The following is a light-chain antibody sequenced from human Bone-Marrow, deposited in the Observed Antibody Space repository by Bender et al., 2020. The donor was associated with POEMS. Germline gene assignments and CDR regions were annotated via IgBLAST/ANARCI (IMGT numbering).Light chain of an antibody. CDR2: SNY. Sequence: QSVLTQPPSASGTPGQSVIISCSGTDSNFGGNNVNWYQHLPGSAPRLVVYSNYQRPSGIPDRFSGSKSGTSATLGITGLQTGDEADYYCGTWDSSLSGAVFGGGTKLTVL. CDR1: DSNFGGNN. J-gene: IGLJ3*02. V-gene: IGLV1-44*01. CDR3: GTWDSSLSGAV.